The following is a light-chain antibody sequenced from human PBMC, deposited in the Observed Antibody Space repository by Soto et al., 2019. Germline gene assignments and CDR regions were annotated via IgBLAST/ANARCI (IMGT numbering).Light chain of an antibody. CDR2: RAS. V-gene: IGKV1-5*03. CDR3: QQYNTYSRT. CDR1: QSVSTS. Sequence: EILMTQSPSTLSASVGERVTLSCRASQSVSTSLAWYQQKPGKAPRLLIYRASSRESGVPARFSGSGSGTEFPLTISSLQQDDFATYYCQQYNTYSRTFGQGTKVDI. J-gene: IGKJ1*01.